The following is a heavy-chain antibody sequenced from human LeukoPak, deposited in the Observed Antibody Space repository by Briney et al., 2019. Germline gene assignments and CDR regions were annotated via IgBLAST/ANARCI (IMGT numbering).Heavy chain of an antibody. CDR2: IKYGGTT. D-gene: IGHD5-12*01. J-gene: IGHJ4*02. Sequence: SETLSLTCTVYGGSITSDSYYWVWVRQPPGKRLEWTGSIKYGGTTFYSSSLQSRITLSMDASKNQFSLWLTSVTAADTAVYYCARLGTYSGNLFDNWGQGTLVTVSS. V-gene: IGHV4-39*01. CDR3: ARLGTYSGNLFDN. CDR1: GGSITSDSYY.